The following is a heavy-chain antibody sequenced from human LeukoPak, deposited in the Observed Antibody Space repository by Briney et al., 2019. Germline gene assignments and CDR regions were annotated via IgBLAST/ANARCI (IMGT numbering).Heavy chain of an antibody. D-gene: IGHD5-18*01. V-gene: IGHV1-2*02. J-gene: IGHJ4*02. Sequence: ASVKVSCKASGYSLTGYYMHWVRQAPGQGVEWMGWINPKSGDTNYAQRFQGRVTMTRDTSINTAYVELSRLRSDDMAVYYCARAIQDTATISYFDYWDQGTLLTVSS. CDR3: ARAIQDTATISYFDY. CDR1: GYSLTGYY. CDR2: INPKSGDT.